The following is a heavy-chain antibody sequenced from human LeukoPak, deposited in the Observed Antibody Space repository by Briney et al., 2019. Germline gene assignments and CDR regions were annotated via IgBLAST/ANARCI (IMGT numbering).Heavy chain of an antibody. CDR3: AREYDFWSGRPNWFDP. CDR2: IYYSGST. CDR1: GGSISSGGYY. J-gene: IGHJ5*02. V-gene: IGHV4-31*03. D-gene: IGHD3-3*01. Sequence: PSETLSLTCTVSGGSISSGGYYWSWLRQQPGKGLEWIGYIYYSGSTYYNPSLKSRVTISVDTSKNQFSLKLSSVTAADTAVYYCAREYDFWSGRPNWFDPWGQGTLVTVSS.